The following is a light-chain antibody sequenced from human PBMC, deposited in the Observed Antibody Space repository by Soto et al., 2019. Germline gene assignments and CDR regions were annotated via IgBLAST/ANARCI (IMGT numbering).Light chain of an antibody. CDR3: QQYNSYSWT. CDR1: QDISIY. Sequence: DIQMTQSPSSLSASVGDRVTITFQASQDISIYLHWFQQKPGKAPNLLIYDASNLQTGVPSRFSGSGSGTDFTLTISSLQPEDFATYYCQQYNSYSWTFGQGTKVDIK. CDR2: DAS. J-gene: IGKJ1*01. V-gene: IGKV1-33*01.